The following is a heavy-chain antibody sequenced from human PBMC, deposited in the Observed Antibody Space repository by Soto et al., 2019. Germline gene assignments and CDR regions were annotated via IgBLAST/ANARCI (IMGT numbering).Heavy chain of an antibody. J-gene: IGHJ6*02. V-gene: IGHV4-39*01. CDR2: IYYSGST. CDR1: GGSISSSSYY. D-gene: IGHD3-9*01. Sequence: SETLSLTCTVSGGSISSSSYYWGWIRQPPGKGLEWIGSIYYSGSTYYNPSLKSRVTISVDTSKNQFSLKLSSVTAADTAVYYCARRRANYDILTGYYYYYGMDVWGQGTTVTVSS. CDR3: ARRRANYDILTGYYYYYGMDV.